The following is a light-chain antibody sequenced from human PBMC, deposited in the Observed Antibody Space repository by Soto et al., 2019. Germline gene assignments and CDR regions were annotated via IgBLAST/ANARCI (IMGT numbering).Light chain of an antibody. J-gene: IGKJ4*01. CDR2: AAS. V-gene: IGKV1-27*01. CDR1: QGISNY. Sequence: DIQMTQSPSSLSASVGDRVTITCRASQGISNYLAWYQQKPGKVPELLIYAASTLQSGVPSRFSGSGSGTEFSLNISGLQPEEVATYYCHKYNHAPTFGGGTKVEIK. CDR3: HKYNHAPT.